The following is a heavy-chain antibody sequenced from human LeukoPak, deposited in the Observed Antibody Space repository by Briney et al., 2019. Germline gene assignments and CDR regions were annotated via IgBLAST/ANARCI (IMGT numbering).Heavy chain of an antibody. V-gene: IGHV3-30*02. D-gene: IGHD2-2*01. Sequence: GGSLRLSCAASGFTFSSYGMHWVRQAPGKGLEWVALIRSDGTKTYSADSVEGRFTISRDNSKNTLYLQMNSLGADDTAVYYCAKRYCATASCRSGMDVWGQGTTVTVSS. J-gene: IGHJ6*02. CDR3: AKRYCATASCRSGMDV. CDR2: IRSDGTKT. CDR1: GFTFSSYG.